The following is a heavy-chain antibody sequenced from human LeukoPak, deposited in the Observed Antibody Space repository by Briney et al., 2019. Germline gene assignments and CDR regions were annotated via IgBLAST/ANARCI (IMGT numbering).Heavy chain of an antibody. J-gene: IGHJ4*02. V-gene: IGHV1-24*01. Sequence: ASVKVSCKASGYTFNGYYMHWVRQAPGKGLEWMGGFDPEDGETIYAQKFQGRVTMTEDTSTDTAYMELSSLRSEDTAVYYCATGLRITGTYFDYWGQGTLVTVSS. D-gene: IGHD1-20*01. CDR1: GYTFNGYY. CDR3: ATGLRITGTYFDY. CDR2: FDPEDGET.